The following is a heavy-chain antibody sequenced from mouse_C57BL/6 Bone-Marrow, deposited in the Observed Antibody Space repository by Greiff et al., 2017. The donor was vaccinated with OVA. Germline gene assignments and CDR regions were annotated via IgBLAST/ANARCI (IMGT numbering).Heavy chain of an antibody. Sequence: EVKLMESGPGLVKPSQSLSLTCSVTGYSITSGYYWNWIRQFPGNNLEWMGYIRYDGSNNYNPSLKNRISITRDTSKNQFFLKLNSVTTEDTATYYCASPNGNYVNYAMDYWGQGTSVTVSS. CDR3: ASPNGNYVNYAMDY. D-gene: IGHD2-1*01. V-gene: IGHV3-6*01. J-gene: IGHJ4*01. CDR1: GYSITSGYY. CDR2: IRYDGSN.